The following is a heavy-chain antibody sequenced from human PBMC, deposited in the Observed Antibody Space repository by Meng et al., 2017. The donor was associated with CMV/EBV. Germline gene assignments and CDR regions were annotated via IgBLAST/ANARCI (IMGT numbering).Heavy chain of an antibody. V-gene: IGHV3-23*03. Sequence: GGSLRLSCAAFGFTFSSYAMSWVRQAPGKGLEWVSVIYSGGSSTYYADSVKDRFTISRDNSKNTLYLQMNSLRAEDTAVYYCSRGTSFDYWGQGTLVTVSS. CDR3: SRGTSFDY. CDR2: IYSGGSST. J-gene: IGHJ4*02. CDR1: GFTFSSYA. D-gene: IGHD2-2*01.